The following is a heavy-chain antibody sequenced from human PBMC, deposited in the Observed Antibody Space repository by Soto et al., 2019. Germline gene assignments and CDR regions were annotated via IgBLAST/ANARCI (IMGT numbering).Heavy chain of an antibody. CDR3: ARIHNAIFADDTFDT. CDR1: GGPFSSGNYY. D-gene: IGHD1-20*01. J-gene: IGHJ3*02. CDR2: IHYSGKT. Sequence: QLQLQESGPGLVTPSETLSLTCSVSGGPFSSGNYYWGWVRQPPGKGLGWLAAIHYSGKTSYNPSLRSRVSISVDTSRKQFSLDLSSVTAADTAVYYCARIHNAIFADDTFDTWGQGTMVIVSS. V-gene: IGHV4-39*01.